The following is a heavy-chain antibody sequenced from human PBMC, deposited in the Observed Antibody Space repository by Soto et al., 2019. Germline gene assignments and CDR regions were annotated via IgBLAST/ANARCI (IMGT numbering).Heavy chain of an antibody. Sequence: ASETLSLTCTVSGGSISSSSYYWGWIRQPPGKGLEWIGSIYYSGSTYYNPSLKSRVTISVDTSKNQFSLKLSSVTAADTAVYYWAKRPIVAARGCFAPWGQGTLVTVSS. V-gene: IGHV4-39*01. D-gene: IGHD6-6*01. CDR3: AKRPIVAARGCFAP. CDR2: IYYSGST. CDR1: GGSISSSSYY. J-gene: IGHJ5*02.